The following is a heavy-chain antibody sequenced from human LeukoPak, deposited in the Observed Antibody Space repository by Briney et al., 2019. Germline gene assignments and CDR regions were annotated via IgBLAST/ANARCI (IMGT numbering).Heavy chain of an antibody. Sequence: GGSLRLSCAASGFTFSSYSMNWVRQAPGKGLEWVSAISGSGGSTYYADSVKGRFTISRDNAKKSLYLQMNSLRAEDTALYHCARPQVVVAGPFDYWGQGTLVTVSS. CDR2: ISGSGGST. CDR1: GFTFSSYS. D-gene: IGHD2-15*01. CDR3: ARPQVVVAGPFDY. J-gene: IGHJ4*02. V-gene: IGHV3-21*04.